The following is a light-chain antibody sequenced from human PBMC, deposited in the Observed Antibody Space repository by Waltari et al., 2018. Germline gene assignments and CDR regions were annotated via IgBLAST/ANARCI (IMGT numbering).Light chain of an antibody. CDR3: QQYGPSPPYT. J-gene: IGKJ2*01. V-gene: IGKV3-20*01. CDR2: GAS. CDR1: QSVSSNY. Sequence: EIVLTQSPGTLSLSPGERATLFCRASQSVSSNYLAWYQQRPGHPPSLLIYGASSSATCIPDRFSGSGSGTDFTLTISRLEPEDFAMYYCQQYGPSPPYTFGQGTKLEIK.